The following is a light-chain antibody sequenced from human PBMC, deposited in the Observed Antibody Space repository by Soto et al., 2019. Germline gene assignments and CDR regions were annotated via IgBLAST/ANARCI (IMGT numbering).Light chain of an antibody. CDR3: PDSYCPPRT. CDR1: QTIMTY. Sequence: VSLSERDEVTITCRASQTIMTYVNWYQMQAGNPSRLMIYAACSVQSGVQSRFSGSGSGTDFTLTISFLQAEDVVTYCSPDSYCPPRTFGQGTKVDIK. J-gene: IGKJ1*01. V-gene: IGKV1-39*01. CDR2: AAC.